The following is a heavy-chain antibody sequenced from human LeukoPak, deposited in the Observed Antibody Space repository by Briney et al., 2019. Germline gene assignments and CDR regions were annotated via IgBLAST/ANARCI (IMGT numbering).Heavy chain of an antibody. J-gene: IGHJ6*02. D-gene: IGHD6-13*01. Sequence: SETLSLTCTVSGGSISSYYWSWIRQPPGKGLEWIGYIYYSGSTNYNPSLKSRVTISVDTSKNQFSLKLSSVTAADTAVYYCARDQGSSWYLDYYYGMDVWGQGTTVTVSS. CDR2: IYYSGST. CDR1: GGSISSYY. CDR3: ARDQGSSWYLDYYYGMDV. V-gene: IGHV4-59*12.